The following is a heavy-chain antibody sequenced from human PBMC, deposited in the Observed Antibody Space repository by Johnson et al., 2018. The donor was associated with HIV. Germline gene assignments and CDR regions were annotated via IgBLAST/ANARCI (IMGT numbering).Heavy chain of an antibody. CDR1: GFTVSSNY. V-gene: IGHV3-66*01. CDR2: IYSGGIT. J-gene: IGHJ3*01. CDR3: ARDNQRAVGV. Sequence: VQLVESGGGVVQPGRSLRLSCAASGFTVSSNYMSWVRQAPGKGLEWVSLIYSGGITYYADSVKGRFTISRDNSKNTVYLQMNSLRAEDTAVYYCARDNQRAVGVWGQGTMVTVSS.